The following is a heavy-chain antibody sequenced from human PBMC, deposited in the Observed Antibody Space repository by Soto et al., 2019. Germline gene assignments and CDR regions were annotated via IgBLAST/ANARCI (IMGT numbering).Heavy chain of an antibody. V-gene: IGHV3-21*01. Sequence: GGSLRLSCAASGFTFSSYSMNWVRQAPGKGLEWVSCISTSSTYIDYADSVKGRFTISRDNAKNSLYLLMNSLRAEDTAVYYCARLVPYYYGMDVWGRGTTVTVSS. D-gene: IGHD6-19*01. CDR1: GFTFSSYS. J-gene: IGHJ6*02. CDR2: ISTSSTYI. CDR3: ARLVPYYYGMDV.